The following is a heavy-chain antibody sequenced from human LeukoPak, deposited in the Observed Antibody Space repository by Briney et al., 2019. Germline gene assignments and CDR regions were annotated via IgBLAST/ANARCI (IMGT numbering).Heavy chain of an antibody. D-gene: IGHD2-15*01. Sequence: QTGGSLRLSCAASGFTFSDYYMSWIRQAPGKGLEWVSAISASGDATYYADSVKGRFTISRENSKNTLYLQMNSLRAEDTAVYYCAKDSRSWGCSGGSCDAFDIWGQGTMVTVSS. CDR1: GFTFSDYY. CDR2: ISASGDAT. V-gene: IGHV3-23*01. J-gene: IGHJ3*02. CDR3: AKDSRSWGCSGGSCDAFDI.